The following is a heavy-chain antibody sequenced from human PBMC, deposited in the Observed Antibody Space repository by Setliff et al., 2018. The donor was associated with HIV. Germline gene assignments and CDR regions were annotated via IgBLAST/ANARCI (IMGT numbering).Heavy chain of an antibody. Sequence: ASVKVSCKASGYTFRNYGISWVRQAPGQGLEWMGWISADSGDTHSTQKFQDRIIMTRDTSTTTAYMELRSLRSDDTAVYYCAREALAWYHYDSSGYSNWFDPWGQGTLVTVSS. D-gene: IGHD3-22*01. J-gene: IGHJ5*02. CDR1: GYTFRNYG. CDR3: AREALAWYHYDSSGYSNWFDP. CDR2: ISADSGDT. V-gene: IGHV1-18*01.